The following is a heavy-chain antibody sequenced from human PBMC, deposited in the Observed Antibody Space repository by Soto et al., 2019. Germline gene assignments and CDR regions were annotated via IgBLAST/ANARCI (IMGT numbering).Heavy chain of an antibody. CDR2: IYYSGST. Sequence: SETLSLTCTVSGGSISSSSYYWGWIRQPPGKGLEWIGYIYYSGSTNYNPSLKSRVTISVDTSKNQFSLKLSSVTAADTAVYYCARATCNYDILTGYYGFFYYYYMDVWGKGTTVTVSS. D-gene: IGHD3-9*01. CDR3: ARATCNYDILTGYYGFFYYYYMDV. J-gene: IGHJ6*03. CDR1: GGSISSSSYY. V-gene: IGHV4-61*05.